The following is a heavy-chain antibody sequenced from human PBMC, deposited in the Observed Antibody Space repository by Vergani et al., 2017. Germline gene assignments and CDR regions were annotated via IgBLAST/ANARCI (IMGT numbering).Heavy chain of an antibody. CDR3: ASIARAPTRRNPPPDY. D-gene: IGHD3-16*02. V-gene: IGHV4-34*01. J-gene: IGHJ4*02. CDR1: GGSFSDYY. Sequence: QLQESGPGLVKPSGTLSLTCGVSGGSFSDYYWSWIRQAPGMGLEWIGEVNHGGSTNYNPSLKSRVSISVDTSKNQFSLQLTYVTAADSALYFCASIARAPTRRNPPPDYWGQGILVTVSS. CDR2: VNHGGST.